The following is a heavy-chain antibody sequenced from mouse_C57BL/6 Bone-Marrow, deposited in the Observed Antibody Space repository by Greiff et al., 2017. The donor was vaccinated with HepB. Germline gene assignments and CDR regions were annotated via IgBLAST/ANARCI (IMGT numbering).Heavy chain of an antibody. D-gene: IGHD1-1*01. V-gene: IGHV5-6*01. CDR1: GFTFSSYG. Sequence: EVKLVESGGDLVKPGGSLKLSCAASGFTFSSYGMSWVRQTPDKRLEWVATISSGGSYTYYPDSVKGRFTISRDNAKNTLYLQMSSLKSEDTAMYYCARQGYYGSRAWFAYWGQGTLVTVSA. J-gene: IGHJ3*01. CDR2: ISSGGSYT. CDR3: ARQGYYGSRAWFAY.